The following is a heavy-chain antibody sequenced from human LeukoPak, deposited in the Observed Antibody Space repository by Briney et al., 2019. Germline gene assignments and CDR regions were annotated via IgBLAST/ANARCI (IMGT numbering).Heavy chain of an antibody. CDR2: ISYSGST. CDR3: ARGLRAYYFDGSGHFDY. J-gene: IGHJ4*02. CDR1: GVSISSYY. Sequence: SETLSLTCTVSGVSISSYYWSWIRQPPGKGLEWIGYISYSGSTNYNPSLKSRVTMSLDTSKNQFSLKLSSVTAADTAVYYCARGLRAYYFDGSGHFDYWGQGTLITVSS. V-gene: IGHV4-59*01. D-gene: IGHD3-22*01.